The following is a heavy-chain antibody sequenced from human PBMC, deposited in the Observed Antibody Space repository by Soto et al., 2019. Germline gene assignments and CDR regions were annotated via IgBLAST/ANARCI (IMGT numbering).Heavy chain of an antibody. V-gene: IGHV3-7*01. D-gene: IGHD4-17*01. J-gene: IGHJ4*02. CDR3: ASRPPSATYSGVFDF. CDR1: GFTFSNYW. CDR2: IKQDGSEK. Sequence: EVQLVESGGGLVQPGGSLRISCAASGFTFSNYWMTWVRQAPGKGPEWVANIKQDGSEKYYVDSVKGRFTISRDNAKNSLFLPMNSLTAEDTAVYYCASRPPSATYSGVFDFWGQGTLVTVSS.